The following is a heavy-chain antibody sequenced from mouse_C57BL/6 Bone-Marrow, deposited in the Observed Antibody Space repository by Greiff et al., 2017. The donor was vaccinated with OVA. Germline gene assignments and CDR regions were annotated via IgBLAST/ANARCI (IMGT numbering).Heavy chain of an antibody. J-gene: IGHJ4*01. V-gene: IGHV1-15*01. CDR3: TRGYSNYYAMDY. Sequence: VKLMESGAELVRPGASVTLSCKASGYTFTDYEMPWVKQTPVHGLEWIGAIDPETGGTAYNQKFKGKAILTADKSSSTAYMELRSLTSEDSAVYYCTRGYSNYYAMDYWGQGTSVTVSS. CDR1: GYTFTDYE. D-gene: IGHD2-5*01. CDR2: IDPETGGT.